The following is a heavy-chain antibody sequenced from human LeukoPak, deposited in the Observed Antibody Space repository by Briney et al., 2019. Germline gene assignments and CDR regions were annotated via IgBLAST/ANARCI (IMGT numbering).Heavy chain of an antibody. CDR3: ARVKDSPM. D-gene: IGHD3/OR15-3a*01. CDR2: INPNSGGT. V-gene: IGHV1-2*02. J-gene: IGHJ3*01. CDR1: GYSFTGYY. Sequence: ASVKVSCKASGYSFTGYYIHWVRQAPGQGLEWMGCINPNSGGTFYGQKFQGRVTMTRDTSISTACMELSRLRSDDTAVYYCARVKDSPMWGQGTMVTVSS.